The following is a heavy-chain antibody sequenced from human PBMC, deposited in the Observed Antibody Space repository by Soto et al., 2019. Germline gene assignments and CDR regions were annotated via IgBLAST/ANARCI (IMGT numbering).Heavy chain of an antibody. J-gene: IGHJ6*02. CDR2: IYPGDSDT. Sequence: GESLTISCKGSGYSFTSYWIGWVRQMPGKGLEWMGIIYPGDSDTRYSPSFQGQVTISADKSISTAYLQWSSLKASDTAMYYCARLRRESYYGMDVWGQGTTVTVSS. CDR1: GYSFTSYW. D-gene: IGHD1-26*01. CDR3: ARLRRESYYGMDV. V-gene: IGHV5-51*01.